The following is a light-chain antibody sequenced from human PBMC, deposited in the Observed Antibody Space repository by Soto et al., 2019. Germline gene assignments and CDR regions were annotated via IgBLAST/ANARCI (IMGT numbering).Light chain of an antibody. V-gene: IGLV2-8*01. CDR3: SSYAGSTVV. J-gene: IGLJ2*01. Sequence: QSALTQPPSASGSPVQSVTISCTGTSSDVGGYNYVSWYQQHPGKAPKLMIYEVSKRPSGVPDRFSGSKSGNTASLTVSGLQAEDEADYYCSSYAGSTVVFGGGTKLTVL. CDR2: EVS. CDR1: SSDVGGYNY.